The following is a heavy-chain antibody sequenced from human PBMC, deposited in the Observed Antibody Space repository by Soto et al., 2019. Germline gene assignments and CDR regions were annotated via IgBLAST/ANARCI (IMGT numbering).Heavy chain of an antibody. Sequence: QVQLVQSGAEVKKPESSVKVSCKAPGGTFSTHAISWVRQAPGQGLEWMGGIIPMFGTANYAQRFQDRVTXTXYESTNTVYMELSSLRSEDTAVYFCASGIQLWLRRINNGYSGWGQGTLVTVSS. V-gene: IGHV1-69*05. J-gene: IGHJ4*02. CDR2: IIPMFGTA. D-gene: IGHD5-18*01. CDR3: ASGIQLWLRRINNGYSG. CDR1: GGTFSTHA.